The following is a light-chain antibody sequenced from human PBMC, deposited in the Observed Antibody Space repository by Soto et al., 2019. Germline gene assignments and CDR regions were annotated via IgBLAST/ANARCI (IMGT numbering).Light chain of an antibody. CDR2: WAS. Sequence: DIVMTQSPDSLAVSLGERATINCKSSQSILSNSYNKDYLAWYQQKPGQPPRLLIYWASTRESGVPDRFSGSGSGTDFTLTISSLQAEDVAVYYCQQYYSIPWTFGQGTKVEI. CDR3: QQYYSIPWT. J-gene: IGKJ1*01. CDR1: QSILSNSYNKDY. V-gene: IGKV4-1*01.